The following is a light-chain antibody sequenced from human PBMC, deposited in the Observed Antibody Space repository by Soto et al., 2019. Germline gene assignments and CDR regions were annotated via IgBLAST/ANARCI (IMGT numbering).Light chain of an antibody. CDR1: QNINTN. CDR2: DAS. J-gene: IGKJ1*01. Sequence: EIVLTQAPVTLSLSPGEGATLSCKASQNINTNLGWYQQKPGQAPRLLIYDASLRATGIPARFTGSGSGTDFTLTLNSLEPEDFAVYYCQQRGNWPRTWAFGQGTKVEVK. V-gene: IGKV3-11*01. CDR3: QQRGNWPRTWA.